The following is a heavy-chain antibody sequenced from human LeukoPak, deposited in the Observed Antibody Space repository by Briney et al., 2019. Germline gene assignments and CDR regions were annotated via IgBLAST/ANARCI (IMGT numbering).Heavy chain of an antibody. V-gene: IGHV3-11*01. D-gene: IGHD3-22*01. CDR3: ARTRKDYYDNSGLFDS. Sequence: PGGSLRLSCAASGFTFSGYYMSWIRQAPGKGLEWVSYISSSGSTMYYGDSVKGRFTISRDNAKNSLFLQMNSLRAGDTAVYFCARTRKDYYDNSGLFDSWGQGTLVTVSS. J-gene: IGHJ4*02. CDR2: ISSSGSTM. CDR1: GFTFSGYY.